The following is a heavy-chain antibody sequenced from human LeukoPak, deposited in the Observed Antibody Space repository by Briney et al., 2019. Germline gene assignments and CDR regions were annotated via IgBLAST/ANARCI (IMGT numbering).Heavy chain of an antibody. V-gene: IGHV4-38-2*01. CDR3: ARVAGYDFWSGYYEH. D-gene: IGHD3-3*01. CDR1: GYSISSGYY. Sequence: SETLSLTCAVSGYSISSGYYWGWIRQPPGKGLEWIGSIYHSGSTYYNPSLKSRVTISVDTSKNQFSLKLSSVTAADTAVYYCARVAGYDFWSGYYEHWGQGTLVTVSS. J-gene: IGHJ1*01. CDR2: IYHSGST.